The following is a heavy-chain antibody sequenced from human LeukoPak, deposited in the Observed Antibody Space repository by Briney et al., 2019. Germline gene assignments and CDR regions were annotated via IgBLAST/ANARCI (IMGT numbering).Heavy chain of an antibody. CDR1: GDSFSSDSVT. CDR2: IYYWSKWYN. CDR3: ARAIHGRGDFDY. Sequence: SQTLSLTCAISGDSFSSDSVTWSWLRQSPSRGLEWLGRIYYWSKWYNDYALSVKSRMTINPDTSRNQFSLQLNSVTPEDTAVYYCARAIHGRGDFDYWGWGTLVTVSS. V-gene: IGHV6-1*01. J-gene: IGHJ4*02. D-gene: IGHD2-2*02.